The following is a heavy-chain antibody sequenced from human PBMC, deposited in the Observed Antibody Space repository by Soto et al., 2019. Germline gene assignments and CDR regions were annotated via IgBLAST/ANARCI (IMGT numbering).Heavy chain of an antibody. CDR2: ISAYNGNT. V-gene: IGHV1-18*01. CDR1: GYTFTSYG. Sequence: VASVKVSCKASGYTFTSYGISWVRQAPGQGLEWMGWISAYNGNTNYAQKLQGRVTMTTDTSTSTAYMELRSLRSDDTAVYYCAGEISDNWFDPWGQGTLVTVSS. CDR3: AGEISDNWFDP. D-gene: IGHD3-10*01. J-gene: IGHJ5*02.